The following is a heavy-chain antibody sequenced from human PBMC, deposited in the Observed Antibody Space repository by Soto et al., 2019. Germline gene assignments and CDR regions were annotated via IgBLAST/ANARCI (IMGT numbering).Heavy chain of an antibody. CDR2: ISGSGGST. Sequence: GGSLRLSCAASGFTFSNYAMSWVRQAPGKGLEWVSAISGSGGSTYYADSVKGRFTISRDNSKNTLYLQMNSLRVEDTAVYYCAKTPRAAAGKEFDYWGQGTLVTVSS. D-gene: IGHD6-13*01. J-gene: IGHJ4*02. V-gene: IGHV3-23*01. CDR1: GFTFSNYA. CDR3: AKTPRAAAGKEFDY.